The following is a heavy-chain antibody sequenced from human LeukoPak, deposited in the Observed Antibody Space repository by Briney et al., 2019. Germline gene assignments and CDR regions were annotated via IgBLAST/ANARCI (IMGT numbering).Heavy chain of an antibody. D-gene: IGHD3-16*02. CDR3: ARGPMITFGGVIVTPYYFDY. Sequence: PSGTLSLTCAVSGGSISSANWWSWVRQPPGKGLEWIGEISQSGSTNYNPSLKSRVTISVDTSKNQFSLKLSSVTAADTAVYYCARGPMITFGGVIVTPYYFDYWGQGTLVTVSS. CDR1: GGSISSANW. CDR2: ISQSGST. V-gene: IGHV4-4*02. J-gene: IGHJ4*02.